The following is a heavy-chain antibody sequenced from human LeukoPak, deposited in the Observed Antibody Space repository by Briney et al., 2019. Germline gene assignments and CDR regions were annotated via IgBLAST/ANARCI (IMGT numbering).Heavy chain of an antibody. CDR3: ARRLRFLEWQSPFDY. Sequence: SGTLSLTCAVSGGSISSSSYYWGWIRQPPGKGLEWIGSIYYSGSTYYNPSLKSRVTISVDTSKNQFSLKLSSVTAADTAVYYCARRLRFLEWQSPFDYWGQGTLVTVSS. CDR1: GGSISSSSYY. CDR2: IYYSGST. V-gene: IGHV4-39*01. J-gene: IGHJ4*02. D-gene: IGHD3-3*01.